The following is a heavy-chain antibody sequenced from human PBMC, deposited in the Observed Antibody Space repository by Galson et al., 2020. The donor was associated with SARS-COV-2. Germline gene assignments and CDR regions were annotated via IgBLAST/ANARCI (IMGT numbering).Heavy chain of an antibody. CDR2: IYPDDSYT. V-gene: IGHV5-51*01. J-gene: IGHJ4*02. CDR1: GYSFTNYW. Sequence: GESLKISCRTSGYSFTNYWIGWVRQVPGKGLEWMGIIYPDDSYTIYSPSFQGQVTISADKSISTAFLQWSSLKASHTAIYYCARHGASSGWYEGIDYWGQGTLVTVSS. CDR3: ARHGASSGWYEGIDY. D-gene: IGHD6-19*01.